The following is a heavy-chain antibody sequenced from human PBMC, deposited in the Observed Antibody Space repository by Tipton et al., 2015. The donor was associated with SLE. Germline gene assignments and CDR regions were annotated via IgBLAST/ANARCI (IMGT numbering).Heavy chain of an antibody. J-gene: IGHJ4*02. Sequence: SLRLSCATSGFTFNNVWMNWVRQAPGKGLEWLGRIKSITADGGATDYAAHVHGRFTISRDDSKNTVYLQMNSLKTEDTAVYYCGSRLQSTGDYWGRGTLVTVS. CDR1: GFTFNNVW. CDR2: IKSITADGGAT. D-gene: IGHD4-11*01. V-gene: IGHV3-15*07. CDR3: GSRLQSTGDY.